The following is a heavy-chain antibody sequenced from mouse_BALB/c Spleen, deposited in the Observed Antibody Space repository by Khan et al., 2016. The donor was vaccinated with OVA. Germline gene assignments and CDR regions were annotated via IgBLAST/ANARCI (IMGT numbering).Heavy chain of an antibody. J-gene: IGHJ3*01. V-gene: IGHV1S81*02. CDR3: TRGGYGSPFAY. CDR1: GYTFTSFY. D-gene: IGHD1-1*01. CDR2: INPSNGGT. Sequence: QVRLQQSGAELVKPGASVKLSCKASGYTFTSFYMYWVKQRPGQGLEGVGEINPSNGGTNFNEKFKSKATLTVDKSSSTAYMQLSSLTSEDSAVYDCTRGGYGSPFAYWGQGTLVTVS.